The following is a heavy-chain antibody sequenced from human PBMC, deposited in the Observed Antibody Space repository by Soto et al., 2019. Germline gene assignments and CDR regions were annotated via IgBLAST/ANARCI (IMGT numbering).Heavy chain of an antibody. J-gene: IGHJ6*02. V-gene: IGHV4-39*01. CDR1: GGSISSSSYY. CDR2: IYYSGST. Sequence: QLQLQESGPGLVKPSETLSLTCTVSGGSISSSSYYWGWIRQPPGKGLEWIGSIYYSGSTYYNPSLKSRVTISVDTSKNQFSLKLSSVTAADTAVYYCARHLQYYYYGMDVWGQGTTVTVSS. CDR3: ARHLQYYYYGMDV. D-gene: IGHD4-4*01.